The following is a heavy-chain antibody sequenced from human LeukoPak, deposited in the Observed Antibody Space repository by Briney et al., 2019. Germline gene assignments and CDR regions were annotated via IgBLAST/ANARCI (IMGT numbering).Heavy chain of an antibody. CDR2: ISYDGSNK. Sequence: GRSLRLSCAAPGFTFSSYAMHWVRQAPGKGLEWVAVISYDGSNKYYADSVKGRFTISRDNSKNTLYLQMNSLRAEDTAVYYCARDLVLLWFGARSDSFDYWGQGTLVTVSS. D-gene: IGHD3-10*01. V-gene: IGHV3-30-3*01. CDR3: ARDLVLLWFGARSDSFDY. J-gene: IGHJ4*02. CDR1: GFTFSSYA.